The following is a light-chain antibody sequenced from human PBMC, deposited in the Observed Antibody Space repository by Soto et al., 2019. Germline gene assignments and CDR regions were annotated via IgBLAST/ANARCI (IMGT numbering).Light chain of an antibody. CDR1: QSISSN. Sequence: EIVLTQSPATLSVSPGESATLPCRASQSISSNLAWYQQKPGQSPRLLIYGASSRATGVPVRFSGSGSGVAFTLTISGLQSEDFAVYHCQQYNQWPGTFGQGTKVDIK. J-gene: IGKJ1*01. CDR3: QQYNQWPGT. V-gene: IGKV3-15*01. CDR2: GAS.